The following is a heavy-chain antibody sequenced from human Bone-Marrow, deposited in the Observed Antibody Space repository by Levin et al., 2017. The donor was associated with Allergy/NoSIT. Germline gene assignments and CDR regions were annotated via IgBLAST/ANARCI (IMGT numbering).Heavy chain of an antibody. D-gene: IGHD2-15*01. CDR3: ARGPQGLRSYYYYYMDV. Sequence: PGGSLRLSCAVYGGSFSGYYWSWIRQPPGKGLEWIGEINHSGSTNYNPSLKSRVTISVDTSKNQFSLKLSSVTAADTAVYYCARGPQGLRSYYYYYMDVWGKGTTVTVSS. J-gene: IGHJ6*03. CDR1: GGSFSGYY. V-gene: IGHV4-34*01. CDR2: INHSGST.